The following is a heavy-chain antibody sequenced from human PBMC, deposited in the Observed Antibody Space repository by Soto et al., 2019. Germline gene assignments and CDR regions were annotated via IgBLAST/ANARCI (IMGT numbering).Heavy chain of an antibody. CDR3: AKLGSSAWSPHYYFDY. Sequence: PGGSLRLSCAASGFTFNNYAMCWVRQAPGKGLEWVSAITGSGSDTYYLDSVKGRFTISRDNSKNTMFLQVNSLRAEDTAIYYCAKLGSSAWSPHYYFDYWGQGTLVTVSS. CDR2: ITGSGSDT. V-gene: IGHV3-23*01. CDR1: GFTFNNYA. J-gene: IGHJ4*02. D-gene: IGHD3-10*01.